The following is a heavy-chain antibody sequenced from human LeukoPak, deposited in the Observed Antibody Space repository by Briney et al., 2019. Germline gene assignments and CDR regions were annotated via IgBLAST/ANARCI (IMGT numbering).Heavy chain of an antibody. CDR1: GFTFDDYA. J-gene: IGHJ4*02. CDR2: ISWNSGSI. Sequence: GGSLRLSCAASGFTFDDYAMHWVRQAPGKGLEWVSGISWNSGSIGYADSVKGRFTISRDNAKNSPYLQMNSLRAEDMALYYCAKGLDYDILTGYDYWGQGTLVTVSS. V-gene: IGHV3-9*03. CDR3: AKGLDYDILTGYDY. D-gene: IGHD3-9*01.